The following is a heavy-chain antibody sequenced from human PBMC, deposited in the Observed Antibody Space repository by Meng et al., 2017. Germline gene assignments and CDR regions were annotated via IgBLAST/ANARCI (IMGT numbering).Heavy chain of an antibody. CDR3: ASSGYSYGYRFDY. CDR1: GGCVGGDY. Sequence: GGGGLRAAGTLVLSGGGYGGCVGGDYWRWVGQGPGRGLEWIGESNDSGSSNYERGLKGRVTISVETSKSQLSLKLSSVTAADTAVYYCASSGYSYGYRFDYWGQGTLVTVSS. V-gene: IGHV4-34*01. CDR2: SNDSGSS. D-gene: IGHD5-18*01. J-gene: IGHJ4*02.